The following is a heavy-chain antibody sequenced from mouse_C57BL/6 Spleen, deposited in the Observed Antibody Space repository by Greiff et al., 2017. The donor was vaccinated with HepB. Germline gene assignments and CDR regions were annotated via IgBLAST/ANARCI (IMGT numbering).Heavy chain of an antibody. J-gene: IGHJ2*01. D-gene: IGHD1-1*01. V-gene: IGHV1-59*01. CDR1: GYTFTSYW. CDR2: IDPSDSYT. Sequence: VQLQQPGAELVRPGTSVKLSCKASGYTFTSYWMHWVKQRPGQGLEWIGVIDPSDSYTNYNQKFKGKATLTVDTSSSTAYMQLSSLTSEDSAVYYCARRGPYYYGSSPDYWGQGTTLTVSS. CDR3: ARRGPYYYGSSPDY.